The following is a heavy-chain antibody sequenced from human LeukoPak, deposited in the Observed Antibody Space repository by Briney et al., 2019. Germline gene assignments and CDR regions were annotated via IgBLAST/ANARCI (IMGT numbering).Heavy chain of an antibody. CDR2: ISAYNGNT. CDR1: GYTFNSYG. D-gene: IGHD3-22*01. V-gene: IGHV1-18*01. CDR3: ARDLRITMIVVVIAGGFDY. J-gene: IGHJ4*02. Sequence: ASVKVSCKASGYTFNSYGISWVRQAPGQGLEWMGWISAYNGNTNYAQNLQGRVTMTTDTSTSTAYMELRSLRSDDTAVYYCARDLRITMIVVVIAGGFDYWGQGTLVTVSS.